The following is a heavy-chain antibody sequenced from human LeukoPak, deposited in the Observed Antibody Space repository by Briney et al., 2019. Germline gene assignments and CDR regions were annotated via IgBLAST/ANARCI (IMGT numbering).Heavy chain of an antibody. CDR1: GFTFDDYA. Sequence: GGSLRLSCAASGFTFDDYAMHWVRQAPGKGLEWVSGISWNSGSIGYADSVKGRFTISRDNAKNSLYLQMNSLRAEDTALYYCAKDTVEGGATGTFDYWGQGTLVIVSS. CDR3: AKDTVEGGATGTFDY. CDR2: ISWNSGSI. V-gene: IGHV3-9*01. J-gene: IGHJ4*02. D-gene: IGHD1-26*01.